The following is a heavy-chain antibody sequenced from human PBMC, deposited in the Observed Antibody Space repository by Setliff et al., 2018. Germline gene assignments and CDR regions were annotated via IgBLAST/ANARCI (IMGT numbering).Heavy chain of an antibody. J-gene: IGHJ3*02. Sequence: KTSETLSLTCTVSGGSINSMSYYWGWIRQPPGKGLEWIGSIYHSGSSYYNPSLRSRVTISVDTSKNQFSLILRSVTAADTAVYYCARGRMRGSCGGPSCTYDPFDIWGQGTPVTVSS. V-gene: IGHV4-39*07. CDR1: GGSINSMSYY. CDR2: IYHSGSS. D-gene: IGHD2-21*01. CDR3: ARGRMRGSCGGPSCTYDPFDI.